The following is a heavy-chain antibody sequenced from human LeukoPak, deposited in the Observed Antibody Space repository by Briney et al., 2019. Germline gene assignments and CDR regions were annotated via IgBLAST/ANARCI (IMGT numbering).Heavy chain of an antibody. CDR3: AKDPSPSPDYDFWSGYLFDY. V-gene: IGHV3-30*02. D-gene: IGHD3-3*01. Sequence: PGGSLRLSCAASGFTFSSYGMHWVRQAPGKGLEWVAFIRYDGSNKYYADSVKGRFTISRDNSKNTLYLQMNSLRAEDTAVYYCAKDPSPSPDYDFWSGYLFDYWGQGTLVTVSS. CDR1: GFTFSSYG. J-gene: IGHJ4*02. CDR2: IRYDGSNK.